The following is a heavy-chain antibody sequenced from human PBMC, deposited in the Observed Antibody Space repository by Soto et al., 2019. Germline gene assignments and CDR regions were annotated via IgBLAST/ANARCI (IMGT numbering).Heavy chain of an antibody. D-gene: IGHD3-10*01. J-gene: IGHJ4*02. CDR1: GFTFSSYA. V-gene: IGHV3-23*01. Sequence: GGSLRLSCAASGFTFSSYAMSWVRQAPGKGLEWVSAISGSGSSTYYADSVKGRFTISGDNSKNPQDLQMNSLRAEDTAVYYCAKEDEGALLWFGELLPIYWGQGTLVTVSS. CDR2: ISGSGSST. CDR3: AKEDEGALLWFGELLPIY.